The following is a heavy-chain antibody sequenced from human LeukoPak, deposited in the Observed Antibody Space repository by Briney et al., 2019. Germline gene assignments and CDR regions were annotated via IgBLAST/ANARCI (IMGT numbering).Heavy chain of an antibody. V-gene: IGHV3-53*04. CDR3: ARAPYYYDSSVPQGLID. CDR2: IYSGGST. J-gene: IGHJ4*02. Sequence: GGSLRLSCAASGFTVSSNYMSWVRQAPGKGLEWVSVIYSGGSTYYADSVKGRFTISRHNSKNTLYLQMNSLRAEDTAVYYCARAPYYYDSSVPQGLIDWGQGILVTVSS. CDR1: GFTVSSNY. D-gene: IGHD3-22*01.